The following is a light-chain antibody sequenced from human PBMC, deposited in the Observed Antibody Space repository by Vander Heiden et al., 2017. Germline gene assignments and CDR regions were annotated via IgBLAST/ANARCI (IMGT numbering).Light chain of an antibody. CDR3: APWDDSLNGYV. J-gene: IGLJ1*01. CDR2: NND. CDR1: TSNIGTNA. V-gene: IGLV1-44*01. Sequence: QSVLTQPPSVSGTPGQRVTVSCSGGTSNIGTNAVNWYQQLPGMAPKLLIYNNDQRPSGVPDRFSGSKSGTSASLAISGLQSEDEADYYCAPWDDSLNGYVFGTGTRVTVL.